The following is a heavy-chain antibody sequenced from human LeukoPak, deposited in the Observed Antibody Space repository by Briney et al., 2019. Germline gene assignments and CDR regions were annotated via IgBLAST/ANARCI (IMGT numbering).Heavy chain of an antibody. Sequence: SETLSLTCTVPGGSISGYYWSWIRQPAGKGLEWIGRIYTSGSTDYSPSLKSRVTMSVDTSKNQFSLRLTSVTAADTAVYYCARGGGDYGDLANDYWGQGTLVTVSA. J-gene: IGHJ4*02. CDR1: GGSISGYY. V-gene: IGHV4-4*07. D-gene: IGHD4-17*01. CDR3: ARGGGDYGDLANDY. CDR2: IYTSGST.